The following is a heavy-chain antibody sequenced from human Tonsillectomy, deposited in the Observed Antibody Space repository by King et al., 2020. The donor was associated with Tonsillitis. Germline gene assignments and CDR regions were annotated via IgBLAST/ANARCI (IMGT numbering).Heavy chain of an antibody. J-gene: IGHJ6*02. D-gene: IGHD3-10*01. CDR2: ISSSRNYI. CDR1: GFTFSSYS. Sequence: VQLVESGGGLVKPGGSLRLSCAASGFTFSSYSMNWVRQAPGKGLEWVSSISSSRNYIYYADSVKGRFTISRDNAKNSLYLQMDSLRAEDTAVYYCARLPYGSGSYFYYGMDVWGQGTTVTVSS. CDR3: ARLPYGSGSYFYYGMDV. V-gene: IGHV3-21*01.